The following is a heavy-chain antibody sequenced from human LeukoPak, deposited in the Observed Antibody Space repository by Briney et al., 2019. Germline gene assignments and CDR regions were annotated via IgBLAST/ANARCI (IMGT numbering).Heavy chain of an antibody. CDR3: ARDLDYAFDY. D-gene: IGHD4-17*01. V-gene: IGHV3-48*01. J-gene: IGHJ4*02. CDR1: GFTFSSNT. Sequence: GGSLRLSCAASGFTFSSNTMNWVRQAPGKGLEWVSYISSSRGTIYYADSVKGRFTISRDNAKNSLYLQMNSLRAEDTAVYYCARDLDYAFDYWGRGTLVTVSS. CDR2: ISSSRGTI.